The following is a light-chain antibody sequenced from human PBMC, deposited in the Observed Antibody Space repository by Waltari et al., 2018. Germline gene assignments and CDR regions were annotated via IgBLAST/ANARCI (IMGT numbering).Light chain of an antibody. J-gene: IGLJ1*01. CDR2: SDN. V-gene: IGLV1-44*01. Sequence: QSVLTQPPSASGTPGQRVALSCSGSSSNIETNTVNWYQQLPGTAPKLLIYSDNQRPSGVPDLFAGSKSGTSASLAISGLQSEDEADYYCGAWDDSLNGYVFGTGTKVTVL. CDR3: GAWDDSLNGYV. CDR1: SSNIETNT.